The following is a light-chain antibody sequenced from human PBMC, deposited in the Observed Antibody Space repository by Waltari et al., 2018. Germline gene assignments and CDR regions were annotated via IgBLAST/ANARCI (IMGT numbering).Light chain of an antibody. CDR3: CSYAGSAISV. J-gene: IGLJ3*02. CDR1: TSDVWKYNL. V-gene: IGLV2-23*02. CDR2: DVN. Sequence: QSALTQTATLSGSPGQSITISCTGTTSDVWKYNLVSWYQQHPGKAPTLIIYDVNKRPSGVSNRFSGSKSGNTASLTISGLQAADEAYYYCCSYAGSAISVFGGGTKVTVL.